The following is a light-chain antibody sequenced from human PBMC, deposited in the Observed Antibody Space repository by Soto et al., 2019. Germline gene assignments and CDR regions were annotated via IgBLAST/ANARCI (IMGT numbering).Light chain of an antibody. V-gene: IGKV1-39*01. CDR2: DAS. J-gene: IGKJ1*01. CDR3: KQNYIVRPT. Sequence: DVQMTQSPSSLSTSVGDRITITCRVSQSIITYLSWYQLRPGKSPKLLGYDASKLESGVLSRFSGSGSGTDFTLTISSLQPEEFATYACKQNYIVRPTFGQKTKVEIK. CDR1: QSIITY.